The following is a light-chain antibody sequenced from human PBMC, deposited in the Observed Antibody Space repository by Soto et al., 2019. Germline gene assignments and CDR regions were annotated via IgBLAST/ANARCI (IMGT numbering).Light chain of an antibody. Sequence: DIQMTQSPSSVSASVGDRVTITCRASQGIKNSLAWFQQMPGKAPKSLIYGASSLHNGVPSKFSGSGSGTDFTLTINNLQPEDFATYYCQQYETYPLTFGGGTKVDIK. V-gene: IGKV1-16*02. J-gene: IGKJ4*01. CDR2: GAS. CDR1: QGIKNS. CDR3: QQYETYPLT.